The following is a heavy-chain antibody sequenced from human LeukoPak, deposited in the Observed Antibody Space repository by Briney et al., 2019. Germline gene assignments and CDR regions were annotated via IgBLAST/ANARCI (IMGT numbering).Heavy chain of an antibody. CDR3: VRDGGVSGYDLLDY. D-gene: IGHD5-12*01. Sequence: GGSLRLSCAASGFTFSSYWMSWVRQAPGKGLEWVANIKQDGSEKFYVDSVKGRFTISRDNAKNSLYLQMNSLRAEDTAVYYCVRDGGVSGYDLLDYWGQGTLVTVSS. V-gene: IGHV3-7*01. CDR2: IKQDGSEK. J-gene: IGHJ4*02. CDR1: GFTFSSYW.